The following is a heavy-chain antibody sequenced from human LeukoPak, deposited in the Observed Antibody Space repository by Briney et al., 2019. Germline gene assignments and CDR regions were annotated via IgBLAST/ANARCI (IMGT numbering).Heavy chain of an antibody. J-gene: IGHJ3*02. CDR2: ISYDGSNK. CDR1: GFTFSSYA. CDR3: ASSGYYPGAFDI. D-gene: IGHD3-22*01. V-gene: IGHV3-30-3*01. Sequence: GGSLRLSCAASGFTFSSYAMHWVRQAPGKGLEWVAVISYDGSNKYYADSVKGRFTISRDNSKNTLYLQMNSLRAEDTAVYFCASSGYYPGAFDIWGQGAMVTVSS.